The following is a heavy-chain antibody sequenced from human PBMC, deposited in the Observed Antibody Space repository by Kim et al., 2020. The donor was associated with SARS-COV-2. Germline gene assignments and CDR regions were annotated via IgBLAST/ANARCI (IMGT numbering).Heavy chain of an antibody. J-gene: IGHJ4*02. V-gene: IGHV1-3*01. CDR2: NT. Sequence: NTKYAQKFQGRATITRDTSASTAYMELSSLRSEDTAVYYCASLRDIGFDYWGQGTLVTVSS. D-gene: IGHD2-15*01. CDR3: ASLRDIGFDY.